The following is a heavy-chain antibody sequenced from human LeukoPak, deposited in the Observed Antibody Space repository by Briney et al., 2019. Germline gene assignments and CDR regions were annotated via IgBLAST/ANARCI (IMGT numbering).Heavy chain of an antibody. CDR1: GGSLSGVFT. J-gene: IGHJ5*02. CDR3: ARGDYGGLGA. CDR2: IYPSGST. D-gene: IGHD4-23*01. V-gene: IGHV4-30-2*01. Sequence: KASVTLSLTCAVSGGSLSGVFTWSWIRQPLGKGLVWIGFIYPSGSTYYNPSLKSRVTISIDTSKNQVSLNLTSVTAADTAMYFCARGDYGGLGAWGQGILVTVSS.